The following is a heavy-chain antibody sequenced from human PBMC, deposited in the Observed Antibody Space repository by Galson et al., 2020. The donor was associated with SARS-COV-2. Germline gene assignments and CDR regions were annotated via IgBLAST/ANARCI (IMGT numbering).Heavy chain of an antibody. V-gene: IGHV1-3*01. J-gene: IGHJ6*02. CDR3: ARATIFGLAYDGMDV. CDR1: GYTFTRYT. Sequence: ASVKVYCKASGYTFTRYTMQWVRQAPGQRLEWMGWINAANGNTDYSQKFQGRVTFTRDTSASTVYMELYSLRSEDTAVYYCARATIFGLAYDGMDVWGQGTTVTVSS. D-gene: IGHD3-3*01. CDR2: INAANGNT.